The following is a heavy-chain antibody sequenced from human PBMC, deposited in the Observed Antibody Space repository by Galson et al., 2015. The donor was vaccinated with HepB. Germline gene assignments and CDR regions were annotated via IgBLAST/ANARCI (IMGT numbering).Heavy chain of an antibody. CDR3: ARHQGRYFDWLPMAY. CDR2: IDPSDSYS. CDR1: GYSFASYW. D-gene: IGHD3-9*01. Sequence: QSGAEVKKPGESLRISCKGSGYSFASYWISWVRQMPGKGLEWMGRIDPSDSYSNYSPYFQGHVTISADKSISTAYLQWSSLKASDTAMYYCARHQGRYFDWLPMAYWGQGTLVTVSS. V-gene: IGHV5-10-1*01. J-gene: IGHJ4*02.